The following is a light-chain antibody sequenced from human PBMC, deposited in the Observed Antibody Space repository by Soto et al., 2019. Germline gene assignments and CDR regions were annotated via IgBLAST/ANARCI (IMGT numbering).Light chain of an antibody. J-gene: IGLJ1*01. CDR1: SSDVGDYDY. V-gene: IGLV2-14*03. CDR2: DVT. Sequence: QSVLTQPASVSGSHGQSITISCTGTSSDVGDYDYVSWYQQHPGKAPKLIIYDVTNRPSGVSNRFSGSKSGNTASLTISGLQAEDEADYYCGSYTSSTSYVFGSGTKVTVL. CDR3: GSYTSSTSYV.